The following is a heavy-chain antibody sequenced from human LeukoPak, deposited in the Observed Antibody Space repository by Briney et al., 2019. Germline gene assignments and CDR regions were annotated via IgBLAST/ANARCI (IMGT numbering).Heavy chain of an antibody. CDR2: INHSGST. CDR3: ARGRDLRRTYYYYGMDV. Sequence: SETLSLTCAVYGGSFSGYYWSWIRKPPGKGLEWIGEINHSGSTNYNPSLKSRVTISVDTSKNQFSLKLSSVTAADTAVYYCARGRDLRRTYYYYGMDVWGQGTTVTVSS. D-gene: IGHD1/OR15-1a*01. J-gene: IGHJ6*02. CDR1: GGSFSGYY. V-gene: IGHV4-34*01.